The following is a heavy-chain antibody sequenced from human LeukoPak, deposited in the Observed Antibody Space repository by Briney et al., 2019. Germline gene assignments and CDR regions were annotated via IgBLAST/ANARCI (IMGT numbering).Heavy chain of an antibody. J-gene: IGHJ1*01. CDR1: GYSFTSYW. V-gene: IGHV5-51*01. Sequence: GESLKISCKGSGYSFTSYWIGWVRQMPGKGLEWMGIIYPGDSDTRYSPSFQGQVTISADKSISTAYLQWSSLKASDTAMYYCAAGYEQQLVPPYFQHWGQGTLVTVSS. CDR2: IYPGDSDT. D-gene: IGHD6-13*01. CDR3: AAGYEQQLVPPYFQH.